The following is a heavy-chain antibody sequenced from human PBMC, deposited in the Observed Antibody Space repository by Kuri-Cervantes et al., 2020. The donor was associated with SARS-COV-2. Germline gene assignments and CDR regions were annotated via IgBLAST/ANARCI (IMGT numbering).Heavy chain of an antibody. CDR3: ARVGGYCSSTSCYNHAFDI. J-gene: IGHJ3*02. D-gene: IGHD2-2*02. Sequence: GSLRLSCTVSGYSISSGYYWGWIRQPPGKGLEWIGNIYYSGSASYNPSLKSRLTMSLDMSKSQFSLKLNSVTAADTAVYYCARVGGYCSSTSCYNHAFDIWGQGTMVTVSS. V-gene: IGHV4-38-2*02. CDR2: IYYSGSA. CDR1: GYSISSGYY.